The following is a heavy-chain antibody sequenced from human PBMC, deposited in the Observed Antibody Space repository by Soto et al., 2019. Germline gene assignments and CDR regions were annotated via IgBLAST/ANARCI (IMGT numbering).Heavy chain of an antibody. D-gene: IGHD5-12*01. CDR1: GYTLTELS. J-gene: IGHJ4*02. CDR2: FDPEDGET. CDR3: ATVTSGYDFNGFF. Sequence: VKVSCKVSGYTLTELSMHWVRQAPGKGLEWMGGFDPEDGETIYAQKFQGRVTMTEDTSTDTAYMELSSLRSEDTAVYYCATVTSGYDFNGFFWGQGTLVTVSS. V-gene: IGHV1-24*01.